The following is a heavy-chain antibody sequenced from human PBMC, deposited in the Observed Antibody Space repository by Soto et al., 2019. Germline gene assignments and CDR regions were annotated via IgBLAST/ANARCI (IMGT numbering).Heavy chain of an antibody. CDR1: GGSIISYY. D-gene: IGHD3-22*01. J-gene: IGHJ4*02. V-gene: IGHV4-59*01. CDR3: ARQEHTSGYFYLFDY. Sequence: QVQLQESGPGLVKPSETLSLTCTVSGGSIISYYWSWIRQPPGKGLEWLGYVFHSGNTNYNPSLTSRVTISVDTSKNQFSLKLNSVTAADTAVYYCARQEHTSGYFYLFDYWGQGALVTVSS. CDR2: VFHSGNT.